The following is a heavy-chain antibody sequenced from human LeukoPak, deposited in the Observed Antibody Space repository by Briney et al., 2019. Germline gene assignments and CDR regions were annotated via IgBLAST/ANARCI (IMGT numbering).Heavy chain of an antibody. CDR3: ARRVAAAETYYFDY. D-gene: IGHD6-13*01. Sequence: PSETLSLTCTVSGGSISSSSYYWGWIRQPPGKGLEWIGSIYYSGSTYYNPSLKSRVTISVDTSKNQFSLKLSSVTAADTAVYYCARRVAAAETYYFDYWGQGTLVTVSS. J-gene: IGHJ4*02. V-gene: IGHV4-39*01. CDR1: GGSISSSSYY. CDR2: IYYSGST.